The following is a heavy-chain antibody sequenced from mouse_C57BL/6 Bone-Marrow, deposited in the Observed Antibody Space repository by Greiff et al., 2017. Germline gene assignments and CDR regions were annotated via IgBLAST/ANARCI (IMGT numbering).Heavy chain of an antibody. D-gene: IGHD2-4*01. CDR2: IWWDDDK. CDR3: ARRSVYYDYDGGFAY. J-gene: IGHJ3*01. Sequence: QVTLKVSGPGILQPSQTLSLTCSFSGFSLSTFGMGVGWIRQPSGKGLEWLAHIWWDDDKYYNPALKSRLTISKDTSKNQVFLKIANMDTADTATDYCARRSVYYDYDGGFAYWGQGTLVTVSA. V-gene: IGHV8-8*01. CDR1: GFSLSTFGMG.